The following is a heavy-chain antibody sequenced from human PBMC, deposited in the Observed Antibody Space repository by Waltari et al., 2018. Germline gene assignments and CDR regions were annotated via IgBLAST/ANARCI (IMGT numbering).Heavy chain of an antibody. J-gene: IGHJ4*02. CDR1: GGSISSGGYY. V-gene: IGHV4-31*03. CDR2: IYHSGST. Sequence: QVQLQESGPGLVKPSQTLSLTCTVSGGSISSGGYYWSWLRQHPGKGLEWIGYIYHSGSTYYNPSLKSRVTISVDRSKNQFSLKLSSVTAADTAVYYCARGGGDWWELALDYWGQGTLVTVSS. CDR3: ARGGGDWWELALDY. D-gene: IGHD1-26*01.